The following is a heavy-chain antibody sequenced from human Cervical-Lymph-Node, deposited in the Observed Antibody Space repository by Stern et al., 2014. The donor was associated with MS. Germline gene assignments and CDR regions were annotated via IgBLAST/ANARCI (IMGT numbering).Heavy chain of an antibody. CDR3: ASAYSSSHYYFDY. D-gene: IGHD6-13*01. V-gene: IGHV3-33*01. CDR2: IWDDGSNP. CDR1: GFSFSRYA. J-gene: IGHJ4*02. Sequence: VQLVESGGGVVQPGRSLRLSCAASGFSFSRYAMHWVRQAPGKGLEWVALIWDDGSNPYYADSVTGRFTISRDNFKNTLYLQMNILRAEDTAVYYCASAYSSSHYYFDYWGQGTLVTVSS.